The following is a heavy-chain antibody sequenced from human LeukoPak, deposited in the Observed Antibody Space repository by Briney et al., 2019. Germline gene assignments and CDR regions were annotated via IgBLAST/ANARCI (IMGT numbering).Heavy chain of an antibody. V-gene: IGHV1-3*03. J-gene: IGHJ4*02. CDR1: GYTFTSYA. CDR2: INAGNGNT. CDR3: ARGGYDSSGFDY. Sequence: ASVKVSCKASGYTFTSYAMHWVRQAPGQRLEWMGWINAGNGNTKYSQEFQGRVTITRDTSASTAYMELSSLRSEDMAVYYCARGGYDSSGFDYWGQGTLVTVSS. D-gene: IGHD3-22*01.